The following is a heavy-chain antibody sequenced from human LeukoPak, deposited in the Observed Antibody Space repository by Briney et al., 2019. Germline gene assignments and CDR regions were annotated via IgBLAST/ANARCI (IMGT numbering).Heavy chain of an antibody. J-gene: IGHJ4*02. Sequence: GGSLRLSCAASGYTLSNAWMTWVRQAPGKGLEWVGRIRSKSHGGTSDYAAPVKGKFTISRDGSKNTLYLQMNSLNIEDTAVYYCTTEFGGYYFDYWGQGTLVTVSS. CDR2: IRSKSHGGTS. D-gene: IGHD3-16*01. V-gene: IGHV3-15*01. CDR1: GYTLSNAW. CDR3: TTEFGGYYFDY.